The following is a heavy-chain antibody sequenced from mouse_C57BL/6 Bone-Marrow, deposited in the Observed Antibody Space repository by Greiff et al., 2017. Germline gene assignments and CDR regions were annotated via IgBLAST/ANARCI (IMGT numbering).Heavy chain of an antibody. V-gene: IGHV2-4*01. CDR1: GFSLTRSG. J-gene: IGHJ2*01. Sequence: QVQLQQSGPGLVQPSQSLSITCTVSGFSLTRSGVHWFRQPPGKGLEWLGVIWRGGSTDYNAAFISRLSISKDNSKNQVFFKMNSLQADDTAIYYCAKSSYDGYSTSYYFDYWRQGTTLTVSS. CDR2: IWRGGST. CDR3: AKSSYDGYSTSYYFDY. D-gene: IGHD2-3*01.